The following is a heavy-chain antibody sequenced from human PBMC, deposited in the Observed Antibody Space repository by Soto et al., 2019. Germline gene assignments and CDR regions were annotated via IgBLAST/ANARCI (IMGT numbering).Heavy chain of an antibody. V-gene: IGHV3-53*01. CDR2: IYSGGST. CDR1: GFTVSSNY. CDR3: ARARPFYYYYGMDV. Sequence: EVQLVESGGGLIQPGGSLRLSCAASGFTVSSNYMSWVRQAPGKGLEWVSVIYSGGSTYYADSVKGRFTISRDNSKNTLSLQMNSLRAEDTAVYYCARARPFYYYYGMDVWGQGTTVTVSS. J-gene: IGHJ6*02.